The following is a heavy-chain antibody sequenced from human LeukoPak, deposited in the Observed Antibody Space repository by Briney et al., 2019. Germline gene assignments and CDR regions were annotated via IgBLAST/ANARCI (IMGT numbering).Heavy chain of an antibody. CDR3: ARDMYGDYRRGIDY. D-gene: IGHD4-17*01. J-gene: IGHJ4*02. Sequence: SETLSLTCTVSGDSISSGSYYWSWIRQPAGKGLEWIGRIYTSGSTNYNPSLKSRVTMSLDTSKNQFSLKLSSVTAADTAVYYCARDMYGDYRRGIDYWGRGTLVTVSS. V-gene: IGHV4-61*02. CDR2: IYTSGST. CDR1: GDSISSGSYY.